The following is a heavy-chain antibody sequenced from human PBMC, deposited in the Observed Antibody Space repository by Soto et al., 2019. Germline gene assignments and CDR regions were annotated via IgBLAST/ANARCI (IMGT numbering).Heavy chain of an antibody. CDR1: GGSISSSSYY. D-gene: IGHD1-1*01. CDR2: IYYSGST. CDR3: ARNCKPPYFAH. Sequence: SETLSLTCTVSGGSISSSSYYWGWIRQPPGKGLEWIGSIYYSGSTYYNPSLKSRVTISVDTSKNQSSLKLSSVTAADTAVYYWARNCKPPYFAHWGQGTLVTVSS. J-gene: IGHJ4*02. V-gene: IGHV4-39*01.